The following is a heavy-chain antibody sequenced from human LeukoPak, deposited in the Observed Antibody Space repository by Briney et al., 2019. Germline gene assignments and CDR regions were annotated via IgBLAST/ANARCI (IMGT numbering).Heavy chain of an antibody. CDR3: ARGPARGNAFDI. Sequence: PGGSLRLSCAASGFTFSSYGMHWVRQAPGKGLEWVAFIRYDGSNKYYADSVKGRFTISRDNAKNSMYLQMNSLRAEDTAVYYCARGPARGNAFDIWGQGTMVTVSS. D-gene: IGHD3-10*01. CDR1: GFTFSSYG. J-gene: IGHJ3*02. CDR2: IRYDGSNK. V-gene: IGHV3-30*02.